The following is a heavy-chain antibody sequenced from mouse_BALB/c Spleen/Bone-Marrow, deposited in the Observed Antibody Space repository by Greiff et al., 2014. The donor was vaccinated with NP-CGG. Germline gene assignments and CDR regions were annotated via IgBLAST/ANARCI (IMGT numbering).Heavy chain of an antibody. CDR2: ISSGSSNI. CDR1: GFTFSSFG. D-gene: IGHD4-1*01. CDR3: TRGGNWEDFDY. V-gene: IGHV5-17*02. J-gene: IGHJ2*01. Sequence: EVHLVESGGGLVQPGGSRKLSCAASGFTFSSFGMHWVRQAPERGLEWVAYISSGSSNIFYADTVKGRFTISRDNPKNTLFLQMTSLRSEDTAMYYCTRGGNWEDFDYWGQGTTLTVSS.